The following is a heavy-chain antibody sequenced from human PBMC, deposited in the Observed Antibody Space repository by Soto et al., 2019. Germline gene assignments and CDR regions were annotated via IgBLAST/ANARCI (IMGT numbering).Heavy chain of an antibody. CDR1: GYTFTSYG. CDR2: ISAYNGNT. CDR3: ARDPTYYDFWSGYLYYFDY. J-gene: IGHJ4*02. Sequence: QVQLVQSGAEVKKPGASVKVSCKASGYTFTSYGISRVRQAPGQGLEWMGWISAYNGNTNYAQKLQGRVTMTTDTSTSTAYMELRSLRSDDTAVYYCARDPTYYDFWSGYLYYFDYWGQGTLVTVSS. V-gene: IGHV1-18*01. D-gene: IGHD3-3*01.